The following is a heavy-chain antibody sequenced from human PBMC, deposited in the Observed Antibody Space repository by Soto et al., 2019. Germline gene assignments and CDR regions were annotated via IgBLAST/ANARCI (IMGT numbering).Heavy chain of an antibody. CDR3: ARGGIAAAGTYYYYYGMDV. J-gene: IGHJ6*02. Sequence: SVKVSCKASGGTFSSYAISWVRQAPGQGLEWMGGVIPIFGTANYAQKFQGRVTITADESTSTAYMELSSLRSEDTAVYYCARGGIAAAGTYYYYYGMDVWGQGTTVTVSS. CDR1: GGTFSSYA. V-gene: IGHV1-69*13. D-gene: IGHD6-13*01. CDR2: VIPIFGTA.